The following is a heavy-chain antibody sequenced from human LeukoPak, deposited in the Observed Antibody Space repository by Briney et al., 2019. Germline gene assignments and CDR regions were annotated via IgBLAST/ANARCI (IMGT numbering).Heavy chain of an antibody. CDR3: ARERGVFDY. CDR1: GYASTTYG. V-gene: IGHV1-18*01. J-gene: IGHJ4*02. D-gene: IGHD6-13*01. CDR2: TYNSYT. Sequence: ASVKVSCKASGYASTTYGISWVRQAPGQGLEWMGWTYNSYTHYAQTLRDRLTMTTDTSTSTSYMELRSLRSDDTAVYYCARERGVFDYWGQGTLVTVSS.